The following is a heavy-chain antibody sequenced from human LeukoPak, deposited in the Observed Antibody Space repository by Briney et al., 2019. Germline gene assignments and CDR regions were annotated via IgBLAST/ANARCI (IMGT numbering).Heavy chain of an antibody. D-gene: IGHD4-23*01. Sequence: SETLSLTXTVSGGSISSYYWSWIRQPPGKGLEWIGYIYYSGSTNYNPSLKSRVTISVDTSKNQFSLKLSSVTAADTAVYYCAREAPMAGGPFDYWGPGTLVTVSS. CDR3: AREAPMAGGPFDY. V-gene: IGHV4-59*01. J-gene: IGHJ4*02. CDR2: IYYSGST. CDR1: GGSISSYY.